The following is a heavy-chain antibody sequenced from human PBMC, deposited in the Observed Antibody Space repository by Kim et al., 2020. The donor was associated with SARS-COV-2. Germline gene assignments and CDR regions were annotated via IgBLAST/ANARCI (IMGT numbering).Heavy chain of an antibody. V-gene: IGHV4-4*02. CDR2: IYHSGST. D-gene: IGHD3-10*01. Sequence: SETLSLTCAVSGGSISSSNWWSWVRQPPGKGLEWIGEIYHSGSTNYNPSLKSRVTISVDKSKNQFSLKLSSVTAADMAVYYCASRDYYGSGSPRYYWGQGTLVTVSS. CDR1: GGSISSSNW. CDR3: ASRDYYGSGSPRYY. J-gene: IGHJ4*02.